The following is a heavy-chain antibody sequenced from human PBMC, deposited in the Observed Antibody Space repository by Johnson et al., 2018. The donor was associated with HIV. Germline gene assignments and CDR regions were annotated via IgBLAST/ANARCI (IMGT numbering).Heavy chain of an antibody. D-gene: IGHD2-8*02. J-gene: IGHJ3*02. CDR2: IKSKTDGGTT. V-gene: IGHV3-15*01. CDR1: GFTFSSYW. Sequence: VQLVESGGGLVKPGGSLRLSCAASGFTFSSYWMSWVRQAPGKGLEWVGRIKSKTDGGTTDYAAPVKGRFTISRDDSKNTLYLQMNSLRAEDTAVYYCARSPICTGGVCWRRAFDIWGQGTMVTVSS. CDR3: ARSPICTGGVCWRRAFDI.